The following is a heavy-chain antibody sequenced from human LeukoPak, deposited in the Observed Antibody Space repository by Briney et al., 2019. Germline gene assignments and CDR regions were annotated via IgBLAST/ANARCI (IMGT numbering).Heavy chain of an antibody. Sequence: GGSLRLSCAASRSIFTTYGIHWARQAPGKGLEWVAVISYDGSNTLYTDSVKGRFTVSRDDSKNTVYLQMNSLRGDDTAVYHCARDPQRWQQLLHYWYLDLWGRGTLVTVSS. V-gene: IGHV3-30*05. CDR3: ARDPQRWQQLLHYWYLDL. D-gene: IGHD5-24*01. CDR2: ISYDGSNT. J-gene: IGHJ2*01. CDR1: RSIFTTYG.